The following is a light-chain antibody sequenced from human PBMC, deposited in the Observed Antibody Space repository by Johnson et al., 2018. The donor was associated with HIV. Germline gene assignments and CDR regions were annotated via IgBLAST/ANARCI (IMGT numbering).Light chain of an antibody. CDR2: DNN. CDR1: SSNIGNNY. V-gene: IGLV1-51*01. J-gene: IGLJ1*01. Sequence: QPVLTQPPSVSAAPGQKVTISCSGSSSNIGNNYVSWYQQLPGTAPKLLIYDNNKRPSGIPDRFSGSKSGTSATLGITGLQTGDEADYYCGTWYSSLSAFYVFGTGTKVTVL. CDR3: GTWYSSLSAFYV.